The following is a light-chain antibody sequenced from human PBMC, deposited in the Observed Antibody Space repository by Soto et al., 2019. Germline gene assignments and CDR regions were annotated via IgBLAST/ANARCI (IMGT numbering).Light chain of an antibody. J-gene: IGKJ2*01. V-gene: IGKV3-20*01. Sequence: EIVLTQSPGTLSLSPGERATLSCRASQSVSSSYLAWYQQKPGQAPRLLIYGASSRATGIPDRFSGSGSGTDFTLTISRLEPEDFGVYYCQQYCSSPLYTFRRGTKLEIK. CDR2: GAS. CDR1: QSVSSSY. CDR3: QQYCSSPLYT.